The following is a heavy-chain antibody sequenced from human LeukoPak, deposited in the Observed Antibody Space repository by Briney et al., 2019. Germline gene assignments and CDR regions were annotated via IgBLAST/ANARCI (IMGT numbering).Heavy chain of an antibody. Sequence: PSETLSLTCTVSGYSISSGYYWGWIRQPPGKELGWIGSIYHSGSTYYNPSLKSRVTISVDTSKNQFSLKLSSVTAADTAVYYCARGDYDFWSGYYYRMYYFDYWGQGTLVTVSS. CDR3: ARGDYDFWSGYYYRMYYFDY. J-gene: IGHJ4*02. D-gene: IGHD3-3*01. CDR1: GYSISSGYY. CDR2: IYHSGST. V-gene: IGHV4-38-2*02.